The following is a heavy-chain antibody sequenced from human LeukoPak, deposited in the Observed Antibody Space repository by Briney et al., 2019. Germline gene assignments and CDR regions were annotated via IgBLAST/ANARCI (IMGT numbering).Heavy chain of an antibody. Sequence: GGSLRLSCAASGFTFSSYAMTWVRQAPGKGLEWVSAVSGSGGGTYYADSVKGRFTISRDNSKNTLYLQVNSLRAGDTAVYYCAKWGYCSSTSCYDGPFDSWGQGTLVTVSS. D-gene: IGHD2-2*01. CDR3: AKWGYCSSTSCYDGPFDS. CDR2: VSGSGGGT. V-gene: IGHV3-23*01. J-gene: IGHJ4*02. CDR1: GFTFSSYA.